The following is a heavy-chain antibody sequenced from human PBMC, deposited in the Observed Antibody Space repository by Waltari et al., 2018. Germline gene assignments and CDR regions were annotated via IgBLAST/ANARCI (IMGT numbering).Heavy chain of an antibody. D-gene: IGHD2-2*01. V-gene: IGHV3-74*01. CDR2: INNDGGTT. CDR3: ARAAVPAAIRGDFDY. J-gene: IGHJ4*02. Sequence: EVPRPEPGGGLPQPGGPLRLSCVAACLPLRPYTTHCLRHSPGKGLVGVSRINNDGGTTNYADSVKGRFTISRDNAKNTLYLQMNSLRAEDTAVYYCARAAVPAAIRGDFDYWGQGTLVIVSS. CDR1: CLPLRPYT.